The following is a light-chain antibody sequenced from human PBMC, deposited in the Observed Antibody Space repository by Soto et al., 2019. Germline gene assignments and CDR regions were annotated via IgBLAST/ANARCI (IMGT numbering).Light chain of an antibody. Sequence: QSALTQPASVSGSPGQSITISCTGTSSDVGGYNYVSWYQQHPGKAPKLMIYEVSNRPSGVSNRFSGSKSGNTASLTISGLQAEDGADYYCSSYTSSSRVVFGGGTKLTVL. CDR1: SSDVGGYNY. J-gene: IGLJ2*01. V-gene: IGLV2-14*01. CDR3: SSYTSSSRVV. CDR2: EVS.